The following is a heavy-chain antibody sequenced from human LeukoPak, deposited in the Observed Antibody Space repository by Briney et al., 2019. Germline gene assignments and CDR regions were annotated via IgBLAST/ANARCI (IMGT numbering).Heavy chain of an antibody. CDR3: ARDVGYYGSGIYP. J-gene: IGHJ5*02. D-gene: IGHD3-10*01. CDR1: GGSFSGYY. CDR2: INHSGST. V-gene: IGHV4-34*01. Sequence: PSETLSLTCAVYGGSFSGYYWSWIRQPPGKGLEWIGEINHSGSTNYNPSLKSRVTISVDTSKNQFSLKLSSVTAADTAVYYCARDVGYYGSGIYPWGQGTLVTVSS.